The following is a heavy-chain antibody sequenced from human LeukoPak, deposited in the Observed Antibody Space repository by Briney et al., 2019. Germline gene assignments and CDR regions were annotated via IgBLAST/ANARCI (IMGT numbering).Heavy chain of an antibody. CDR2: ISYDGSNK. CDR1: GFTFSSYG. D-gene: IGHD6-19*01. V-gene: IGHV3-30*03. J-gene: IGHJ6*02. CDR3: ARPSHPKTNGWYYFFGMDV. Sequence: GGSLRPSCAASGFTFSSYGMHWVRQAPGKGLEWVAVISYDGSNKYYADSVKGRFTISRDNSKNTLYLQMNSLRVEDTAVYYCARPSHPKTNGWYYFFGMDVWGQGTTVTVSS.